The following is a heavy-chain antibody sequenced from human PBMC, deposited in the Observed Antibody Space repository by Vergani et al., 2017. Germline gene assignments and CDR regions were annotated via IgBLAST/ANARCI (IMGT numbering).Heavy chain of an antibody. CDR3: ARVVTSSNHDYFDY. D-gene: IGHD2-2*01. CDR1: GYTFTDYF. J-gene: IGHJ4*02. Sequence: QVQLVQSGAEVKKPGASVKVSCKASGYTFTDYFMHWVRQAPGQGLEWMGWINPNSGGTNYAQKFQGRVTMTRDTSISTAYLELSNLRADETAVYYCARVVTSSNHDYFDYWGQGTLVTVSS. CDR2: INPNSGGT. V-gene: IGHV1-2*02.